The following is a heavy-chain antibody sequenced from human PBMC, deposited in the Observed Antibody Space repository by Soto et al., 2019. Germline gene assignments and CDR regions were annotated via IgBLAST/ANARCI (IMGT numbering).Heavy chain of an antibody. CDR2: IIPIFGTA. CDR1: GGTFSSYA. CDR3: ARETGYCTNGVCYSSIMDV. V-gene: IGHV1-69*13. J-gene: IGHJ6*02. Sequence: GASVKVSCKASGGTFSSYAISWVRQAPGQGLEWMGGIIPIFGTANYAQKFQGRVTITADESTSTAYMELSSLRSEDTAVYYCARETGYCTNGVCYSSIMDVWGQGTTVTVSS. D-gene: IGHD2-8*01.